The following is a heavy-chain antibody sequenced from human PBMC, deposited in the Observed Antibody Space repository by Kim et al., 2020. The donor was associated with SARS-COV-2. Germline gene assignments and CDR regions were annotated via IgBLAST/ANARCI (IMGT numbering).Heavy chain of an antibody. V-gene: IGHV3-43*02. CDR1: GFTCDDYA. CDR2: ISGDGGST. D-gene: IGHD4-17*01. CDR3: AKIPRRTVTRDAFDI. J-gene: IGHJ3*02. Sequence: GGSLRLSCAASGFTCDDYAMHWVRQAPGKGLEWVSLISGDGGSTYYADSVKGRFTISRDNSKNSLYLQMNSLRTEDTALYYCAKIPRRTVTRDAFDIWGQGTMVTVSS.